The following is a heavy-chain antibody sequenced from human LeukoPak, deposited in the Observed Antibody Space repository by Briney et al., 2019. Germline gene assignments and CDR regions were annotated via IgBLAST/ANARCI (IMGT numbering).Heavy chain of an antibody. CDR1: GFTFSSYA. CDR3: AKVNYYDSSGYDGGFDY. CDR2: ISGSGGST. D-gene: IGHD3-22*01. Sequence: GGSLRLSCAASGFTFSSYAMSWVRPAPGKGVEWVSGISGSGGSTYYADSVKGRFTISRDNSKNTLFVQMNSLRAEDTAVYYCAKVNYYDSSGYDGGFDYWGQGTLVTVSS. J-gene: IGHJ4*02. V-gene: IGHV3-23*01.